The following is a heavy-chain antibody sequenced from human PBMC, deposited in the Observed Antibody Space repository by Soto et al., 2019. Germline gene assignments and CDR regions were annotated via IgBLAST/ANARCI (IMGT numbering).Heavy chain of an antibody. CDR1: GFSLSTSGVG. Sequence: QITLKESGPTLVKPTQTLTLTCTFSGFSLSTSGVGVGWIRQPPGKALEWLALIYWNDDKRYSPSLKSRLTIAKDTSKSQVVLTMTNMDPVDTATYYCARTRYGPGSYNFDHWGQGTLVTVSA. V-gene: IGHV2-5*01. CDR3: ARTRYGPGSYNFDH. CDR2: IYWNDDK. D-gene: IGHD3-10*01. J-gene: IGHJ4*02.